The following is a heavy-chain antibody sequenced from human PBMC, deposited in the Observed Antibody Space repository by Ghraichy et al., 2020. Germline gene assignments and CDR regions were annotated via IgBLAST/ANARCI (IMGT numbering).Heavy chain of an antibody. CDR2: ISGSGGST. CDR1: GFTFSSYA. V-gene: IGHV3-23*01. CDR3: AKVGDSSGYYSASSLVDY. D-gene: IGHD3-22*01. J-gene: IGHJ4*02. Sequence: GESLNISCAASGFTFSSYAMSWVRQAPGKGLEWVSAISGSGGSTYYADSVKGRFTISRDNSKNTLYLQMNSLRAEDTAVYYCAKVGDSSGYYSASSLVDYWGQGTLVTVSS.